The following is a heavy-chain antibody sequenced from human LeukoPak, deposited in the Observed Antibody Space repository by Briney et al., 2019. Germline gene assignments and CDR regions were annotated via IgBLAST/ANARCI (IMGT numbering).Heavy chain of an antibody. V-gene: IGHV3-23*01. CDR2: ISGSGGST. CDR1: GFTFSSYA. CDR3: AKVSGNDDYGGNVLDY. D-gene: IGHD4-23*01. J-gene: IGHJ4*02. Sequence: GGSLRLSCAASGFTFSSYAMSWVRQAPGKGLEWVSAISGSGGSTYYADSVKGRFTISRDNSKNTLYLQMNSLRAEDTAVYYCAKVSGNDDYGGNVLDYWGRGTLVTVSS.